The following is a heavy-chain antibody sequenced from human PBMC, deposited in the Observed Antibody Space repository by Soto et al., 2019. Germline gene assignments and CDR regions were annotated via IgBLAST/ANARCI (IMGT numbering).Heavy chain of an antibody. CDR1: GGSISSYY. CDR2: IYYSGST. J-gene: IGHJ4*02. D-gene: IGHD5-18*01. Sequence: QVQLQESGPGLVKPSETLSLTCTVSGGSISSYYWSWIRQPPGKGLEWIGYIYYSGSTNYNPSLNSRVTISVDTSKSQFSLTLRSVTAADTAVYSCARRYGTCFDYWGQGTLVTVSS. CDR3: ARRYGTCFDY. V-gene: IGHV4-59*08.